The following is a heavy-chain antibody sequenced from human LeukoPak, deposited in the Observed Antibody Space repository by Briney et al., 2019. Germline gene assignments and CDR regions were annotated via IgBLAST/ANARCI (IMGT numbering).Heavy chain of an antibody. CDR1: GFTFSSYG. CDR2: IRYDGSNK. V-gene: IGHV3-30*02. J-gene: IGHJ4*02. Sequence: PGGSLRLSCAASGFTFSSYGMHWVRQAPGKGLEWVAFIRYDGSNKYYADSVKGRFTISGDNSKNTLYLQMNSLRAKDTAVYYCAKDATTVTTFYFDYWGQGTLVTVSS. CDR3: AKDATTVTTFYFDY. D-gene: IGHD4-17*01.